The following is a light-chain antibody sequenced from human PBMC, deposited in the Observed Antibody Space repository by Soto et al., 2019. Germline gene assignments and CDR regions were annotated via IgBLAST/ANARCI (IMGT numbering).Light chain of an antibody. V-gene: IGLV4-69*01. J-gene: IGLJ2*01. CDR1: SGHSSYA. CDR2: LNSDGSH. Sequence: QAVVTQSPSASASLGASVKLTCTLTSGHSSYAIAWHQQQPEKGPRYLMKLNSDGSHNKGDGIPDRFSGSSSGAERYLTISSLQSEDEADYYCQTWGTGKGVFGGGTKLTVL. CDR3: QTWGTGKGV.